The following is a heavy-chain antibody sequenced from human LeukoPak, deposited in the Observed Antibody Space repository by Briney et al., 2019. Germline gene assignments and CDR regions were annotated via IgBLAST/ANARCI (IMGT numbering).Heavy chain of an antibody. Sequence: GGSLRLSCAASGFSFSDYYMSWIRQAPGKGLEWVSYISSGRSYTHYAYSVKGRFTISRDNAKSSLYLQMNSLRAEDTAVYYCSGGSDSDYFFYYGVDVWGQGTTVTVSS. CDR3: SGGSDSDYFFYYGVDV. D-gene: IGHD2-8*02. V-gene: IGHV3-11*06. CDR2: ISSGRSYT. J-gene: IGHJ6*02. CDR1: GFSFSDYY.